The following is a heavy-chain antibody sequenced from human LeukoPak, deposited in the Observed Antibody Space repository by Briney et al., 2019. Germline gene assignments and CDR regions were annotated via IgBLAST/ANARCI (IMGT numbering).Heavy chain of an antibody. CDR1: GYTFTSYA. D-gene: IGHD3-10*01. CDR2: INTNTGNP. CDR3: ARGGVLLWFGETNPIDY. V-gene: IGHV7-4-1*02. J-gene: IGHJ4*02. Sequence: ASVKVSCKASGYTFTSYAMNWVRQAPGQGLEWMGWINTNTGNPTYAQGFTGRFVFSLDTSVSTAYLQISSLKAEDTAVYYCARGGVLLWFGETNPIDYWGQGTLVTVSS.